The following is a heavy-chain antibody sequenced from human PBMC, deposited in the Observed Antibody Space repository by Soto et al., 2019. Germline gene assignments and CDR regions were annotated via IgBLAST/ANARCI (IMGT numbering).Heavy chain of an antibody. CDR2: INPSGGRT. Sequence: GPSVKVSCKASGYTFTSYYMHWVRQAPGQGLEWMGIINPSGGRTSYAQKFQGRVTMTRDTSTSTVYMELSSLRSEDTAVYYCARGSARDIVVVPAGFDPWGQGTLVTVSS. CDR1: GYTFTSYY. J-gene: IGHJ5*02. D-gene: IGHD2-2*01. V-gene: IGHV1-46*03. CDR3: ARGSARDIVVVPAGFDP.